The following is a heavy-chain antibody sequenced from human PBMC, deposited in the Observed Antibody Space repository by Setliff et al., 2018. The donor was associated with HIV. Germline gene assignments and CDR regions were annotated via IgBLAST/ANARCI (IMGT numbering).Heavy chain of an antibody. Sequence: RLSCAASGFTFSRYEMNWVRQAPGKGLEWVSYISSSGGTIYYADSVKGRFTISRDNAKNSLYLQMNSLRAEDTAVYYCARDSSSWYEFYFDCWGQGTLVTAPQ. CDR1: GFTFSRYE. CDR3: ARDSSSWYEFYFDC. CDR2: ISSSGGTI. V-gene: IGHV3-48*03. J-gene: IGHJ4*02. D-gene: IGHD6-13*01.